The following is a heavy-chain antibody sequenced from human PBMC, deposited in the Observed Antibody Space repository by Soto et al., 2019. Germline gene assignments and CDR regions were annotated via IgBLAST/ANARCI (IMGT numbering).Heavy chain of an antibody. CDR1: GDSISPYY. Sequence: QVQLQESRPGLVKPSETLSLTCTVSGDSISPYYWSWIRRPPGKELERIGYISYSGSVNYNPSLGRGVTISVDPAKNQFALRLHSVTAADAAVYYCARHVIMVATTGIFYYGMDVWGQGARVTVSS. V-gene: IGHV4-59*08. CDR3: ARHVIMVATTGIFYYGMDV. CDR2: ISYSGSV. J-gene: IGHJ6*02. D-gene: IGHD2-15*01.